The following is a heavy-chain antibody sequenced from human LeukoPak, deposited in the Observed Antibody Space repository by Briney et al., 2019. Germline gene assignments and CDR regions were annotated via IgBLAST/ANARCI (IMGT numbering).Heavy chain of an antibody. Sequence: PGGSLRLSCAGSGFTLSNYWMHWVRQGPGKGLAWVSRIYSDGSRTTYADSVKGRFTISGDNAKNSLYLQMNSLRAEDTAVYYCARDLMGIAYRGAFYYWGQGTLVTVSS. CDR1: GFTLSNYW. J-gene: IGHJ4*02. D-gene: IGHD6-13*01. V-gene: IGHV3-74*03. CDR3: ARDLMGIAYRGAFYY. CDR2: IYSDGSRT.